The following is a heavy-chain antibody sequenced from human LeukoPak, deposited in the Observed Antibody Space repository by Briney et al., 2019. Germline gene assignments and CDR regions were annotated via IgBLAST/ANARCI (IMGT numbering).Heavy chain of an antibody. Sequence: SETLSLTCAVYGGSFSGYYWSWIRQSPGKGLEWIGEINHSGSTNYNPSLKSRVTISVDTSKNQFSLKLSSVTAADTAVYYCARHGDYSSSSPLDYYYYGMDVWGQGTTVTVSS. J-gene: IGHJ6*02. CDR1: GGSFSGYY. CDR2: INHSGST. D-gene: IGHD6-6*01. V-gene: IGHV4-34*01. CDR3: ARHGDYSSSSPLDYYYYGMDV.